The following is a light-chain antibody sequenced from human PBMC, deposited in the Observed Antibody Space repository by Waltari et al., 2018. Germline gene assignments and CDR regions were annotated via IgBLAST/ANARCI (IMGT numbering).Light chain of an antibody. CDR2: DAS. CDR3: QQYDNLPIT. V-gene: IGKV1-33*01. CDR1: HDLSNY. J-gene: IGKJ5*01. Sequence: DIQMTQSPSSLSASVGDRVTITCQASHDLSNYLNWYQQKPGKAPKRLIYDASNLETGVPSRCSGSGSGTDFTFTISSLQPEDIATYYCQQYDNLPITFGQGTRLEIK.